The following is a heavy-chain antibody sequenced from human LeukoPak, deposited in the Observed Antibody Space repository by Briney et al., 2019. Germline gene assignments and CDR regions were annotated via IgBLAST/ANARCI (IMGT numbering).Heavy chain of an antibody. CDR3: ARTPPPGATAYGVVDY. CDR2: INHSGST. CDR1: GGSFSGYY. D-gene: IGHD3-16*01. Sequence: SETLSLTCAAYGGSFSGYYWSWIRQPPGKGLEWIGEINHSGSTSYKPSLKSRVNISVDTSKNQFSLKVSSVTAADTAVYYCARTPPPGATAYGVVDYWGQGTLVTVSS. V-gene: IGHV4-34*01. J-gene: IGHJ4*02.